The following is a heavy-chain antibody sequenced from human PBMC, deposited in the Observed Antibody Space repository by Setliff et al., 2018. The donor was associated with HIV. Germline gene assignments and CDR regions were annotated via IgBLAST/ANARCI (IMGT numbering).Heavy chain of an antibody. D-gene: IGHD3-10*01. CDR2: IHYDGSTT. V-gene: IGHV3-74*01. CDR3: TRVRPGRWAALDAFDL. Sequence: GGSLRLSCAASGFTFANYWMHWVRQAPGKGLVWVSRIHYDGSTTNYAEFVKGRFTISRDNAKNTLYLQMDSLRAEVTAVYYCTRVRPGRWAALDAFDLWGQGTMVTVSS. CDR1: GFTFANYW. J-gene: IGHJ3*01.